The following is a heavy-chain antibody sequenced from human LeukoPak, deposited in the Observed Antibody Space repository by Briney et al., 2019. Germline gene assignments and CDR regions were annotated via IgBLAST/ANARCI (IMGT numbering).Heavy chain of an antibody. V-gene: IGHV3-30*18. CDR3: AKDHNVYGDYGFDY. CDR1: GFTFSSYG. J-gene: IGHJ4*02. D-gene: IGHD4-17*01. Sequence: PGGSLRLSCAASGFTFSSYGMHWVRQAPGKGLEWVAVISYDGSNKYYADSVKGRFTISRDNSKNTLYLQMNSLRAEDTAVYYCAKDHNVYGDYGFDYWGQGTLVTVSS. CDR2: ISYDGSNK.